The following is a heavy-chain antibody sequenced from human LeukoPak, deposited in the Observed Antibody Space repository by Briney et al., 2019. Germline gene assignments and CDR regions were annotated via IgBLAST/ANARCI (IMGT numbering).Heavy chain of an antibody. Sequence: ASVKVSCKASGYSFTDYYMHWVRQAPGQGLEWMGWINPNSGGTNYAQKFQGRVTMTRDTSISTAYMELSRLRSDDTAVYYCARDSGYQLLRALDYWGQGTLVTVSS. CDR3: ARDSGYQLLRALDY. J-gene: IGHJ4*02. V-gene: IGHV1-2*02. CDR2: INPNSGGT. D-gene: IGHD2-2*01. CDR1: GYSFTDYY.